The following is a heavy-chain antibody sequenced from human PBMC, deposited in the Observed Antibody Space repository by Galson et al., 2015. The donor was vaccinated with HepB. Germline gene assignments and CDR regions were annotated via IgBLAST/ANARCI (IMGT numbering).Heavy chain of an antibody. Sequence: SLRLSCAASGFTFSSYGMHWVRQAPGKGLEWVAVISYDGSNKYYADSVKGRFTISRDNSKNTLYLQMNSLRAEDTAVYYCATRNYWGQGTLVTVSS. V-gene: IGHV3-30*03. CDR1: GFTFSSYG. CDR2: ISYDGSNK. CDR3: ATRNY. J-gene: IGHJ4*02.